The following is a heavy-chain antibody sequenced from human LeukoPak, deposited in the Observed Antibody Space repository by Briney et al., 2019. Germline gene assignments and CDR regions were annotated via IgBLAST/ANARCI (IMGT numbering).Heavy chain of an antibody. CDR1: GFTFGNHV. CDR2: IDWRSGTS. J-gene: IGHJ5*02. CDR3: VRGQARETTPAGWGSHLDR. Sequence: PGGSLRLSCAASGFTFGNHVMHSVRHAPGKGLEWVSAIDWRSGTSAYAVSVKGRFTISRDDANSFLHLQMNSLRPEDTAFYLCVRGQARETTPAGWGSHLDRWGRGTLVTVSS. V-gene: IGHV3-9*01. D-gene: IGHD1-7*01.